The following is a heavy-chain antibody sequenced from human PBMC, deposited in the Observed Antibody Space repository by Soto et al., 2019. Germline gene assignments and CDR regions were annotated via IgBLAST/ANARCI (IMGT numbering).Heavy chain of an antibody. CDR3: ARGDPVVPAAEYYFDY. CDR2: ISSSGSTI. Sequence: GGSLRLSCAASGFTFSDYYMSWIRQAPGKGLEWVSYISSSGSTIYYADSVKGRFTISRDNAKNSLYLQMNSLRAEDTAVYYCARGDPVVPAAEYYFDYWGQGTLVTVSS. CDR1: GFTFSDYY. D-gene: IGHD2-2*01. J-gene: IGHJ4*01. V-gene: IGHV3-11*01.